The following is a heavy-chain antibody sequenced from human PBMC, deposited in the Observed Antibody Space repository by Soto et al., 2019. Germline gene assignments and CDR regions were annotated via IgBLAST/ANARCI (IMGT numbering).Heavy chain of an antibody. CDR1: GYNFSGYW. CDR3: ARHTFCSGGSCYSSYYHGMDV. CDR2: IYPDDSDT. J-gene: IGHJ6*02. V-gene: IGHV5-51*01. D-gene: IGHD2-15*01. Sequence: GESLKISCKGSGYNFSGYWIAWVRQMPGKSLEWMGIIYPDDSDTRYNPSFQGQVTISVDKSISTAYLQWSSLKASDTAMYYCARHTFCSGGSCYSSYYHGMDVWGQGTTVTVSS.